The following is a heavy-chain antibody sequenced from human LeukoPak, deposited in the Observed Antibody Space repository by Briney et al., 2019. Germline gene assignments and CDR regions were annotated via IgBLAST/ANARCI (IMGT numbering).Heavy chain of an antibody. CDR2: ISGSGGST. V-gene: IGHV3-23*01. CDR1: GFTFSSYA. Sequence: GGSLRLSCAASGFTFSSYAMSWVRQAPGKGLEWVSAISGSGGSTYYAGSVKGRFTISRDNSKNTLYLQMNSLRAEDTAVYYCAKDRDFWSGYYRVFDYWGQGTLVTVSS. J-gene: IGHJ4*02. CDR3: AKDRDFWSGYYRVFDY. D-gene: IGHD3-3*01.